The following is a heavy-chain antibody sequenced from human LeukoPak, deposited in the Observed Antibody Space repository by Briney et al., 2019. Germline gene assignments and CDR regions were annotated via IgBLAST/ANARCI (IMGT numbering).Heavy chain of an antibody. V-gene: IGHV3-23*01. CDR1: GFTLSSYA. Sequence: GGSLRLSCAASGFTLSSYAMSWVRQAPEKGLDGVSIISGAADSTYFADSVKGRFTISRDNSNNTLYLQMDSLRVEDTAVYYCAKSRSSGISSSNYWGQGTLVSVSS. CDR2: ISGAADST. CDR3: AKSRSSGISSSNY. D-gene: IGHD3-3*02. J-gene: IGHJ4*02.